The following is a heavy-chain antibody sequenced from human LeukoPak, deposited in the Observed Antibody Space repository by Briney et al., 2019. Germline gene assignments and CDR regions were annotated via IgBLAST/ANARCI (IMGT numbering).Heavy chain of an antibody. V-gene: IGHV1-24*01. CDR3: ATTVPPVGWELPPGY. CDR2: FDPEDGET. Sequence: ASVKVSCKVSGYTLTELSMHWVREAPGKGLEWRGGFDPEDGETIYAQKFQGRVTMTEDTSTDTAYMELSSLRSEDTAVYYCATTVPPVGWELPPGYWGQGTLVTVSS. J-gene: IGHJ4*02. CDR1: GYTLTELS. D-gene: IGHD1-26*01.